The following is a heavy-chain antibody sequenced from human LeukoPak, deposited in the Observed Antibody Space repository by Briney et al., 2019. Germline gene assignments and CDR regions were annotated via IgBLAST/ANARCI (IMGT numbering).Heavy chain of an antibody. J-gene: IGHJ4*02. CDR2: FDPEDGET. Sequence: ASVKVSCKVSGYTLTELSMHWVRQAPGKGLEWMGGFDPEDGETIYAQKFQGRVTMTEDTSTDTAYMELSSLRSEDTAVCYCATYCSGGSCYPYDYWGQGTLVTVSS. V-gene: IGHV1-24*01. D-gene: IGHD2-15*01. CDR3: ATYCSGGSCYPYDY. CDR1: GYTLTELS.